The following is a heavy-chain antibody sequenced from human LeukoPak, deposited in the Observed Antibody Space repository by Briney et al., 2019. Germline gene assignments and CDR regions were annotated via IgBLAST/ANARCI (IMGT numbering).Heavy chain of an antibody. D-gene: IGHD2-8*01. CDR2: ISSSSSTI. V-gene: IGHV3-48*04. CDR3: ARFVVYDAFDI. CDR1: GFTFSSYS. Sequence: GGSLRLSCAASGFTFSSYSMNWVRQAPGKGLEWVSYISSSSSTIYYADSVKGRFTISRDNAKNSLYLQMNSLRAEDTAVYYCARFVVYDAFDIWGQGTMVTVSS. J-gene: IGHJ3*02.